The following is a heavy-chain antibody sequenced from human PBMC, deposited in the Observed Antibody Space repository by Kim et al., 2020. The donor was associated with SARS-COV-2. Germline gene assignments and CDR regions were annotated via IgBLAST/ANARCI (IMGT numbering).Heavy chain of an antibody. D-gene: IGHD2-2*01. Sequence: GESLKISCKGSGYSFTSYWIGWVRQMPGKGLEWMGIIYPGDSDTRYSPSFQGQVTISADKSISTAYLQWSSLKASDTAMYYCARRGRGETAAGPANYWYVVLWGRGTLVTVSS. CDR1: GYSFTSYW. CDR2: IYPGDSDT. CDR3: ARRGRGETAAGPANYWYVVL. J-gene: IGHJ2*01. V-gene: IGHV5-51*01.